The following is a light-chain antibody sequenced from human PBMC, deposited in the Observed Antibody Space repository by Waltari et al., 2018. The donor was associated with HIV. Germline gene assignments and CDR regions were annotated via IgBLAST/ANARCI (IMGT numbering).Light chain of an antibody. CDR1: KLGDKY. V-gene: IGLV3-1*01. CDR3: QAWDSSTDYV. J-gene: IGLJ1*01. CDR2: QDS. Sequence: SYELTQPPSVSVSPGQTASITCSGDKLGDKYACWYQQKPGQSPVLVIFQDSKRPSGIPERFSGSNSWNTASLTISGTQAMDEADYYCQAWDSSTDYVFGTGTKVTAL.